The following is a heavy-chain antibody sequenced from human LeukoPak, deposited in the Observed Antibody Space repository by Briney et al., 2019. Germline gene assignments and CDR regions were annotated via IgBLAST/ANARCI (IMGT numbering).Heavy chain of an antibody. CDR3: AREYCTNGVCYKAHDY. D-gene: IGHD2-8*01. V-gene: IGHV1-2*02. CDR2: INPNSGGT. CDR1: GYTFTGNY. Sequence: ASVKVSCKSSGYTFTGNYMHWVRQAPGQGLEWIGWINPNSGGTNYAQRFQGRVTMTSDTSFSTAYMELSSLRSDDTAVYFCAREYCTNGVCYKAHDYWGQGTLVTVSS. J-gene: IGHJ4*02.